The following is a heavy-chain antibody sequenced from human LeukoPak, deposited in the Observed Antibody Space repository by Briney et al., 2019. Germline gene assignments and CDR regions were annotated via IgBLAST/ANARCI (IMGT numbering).Heavy chain of an antibody. CDR2: INPNSGGT. CDR3: ARARPQYGDYDY. J-gene: IGHJ4*02. V-gene: IGHV1-2*02. Sequence: ASVKVSCKASVYSFTGYYIHWVRQAPGQGLEWMGWINPNSGGTNYAQKFQGRVTMTRDTSISTAYMELSRLRSDDTAVYYCARARPQYGDYDYWGQGTLVTVSS. CDR1: VYSFTGYY. D-gene: IGHD4-17*01.